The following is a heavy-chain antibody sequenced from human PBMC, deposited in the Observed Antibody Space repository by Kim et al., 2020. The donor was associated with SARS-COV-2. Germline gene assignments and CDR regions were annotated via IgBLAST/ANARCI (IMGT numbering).Heavy chain of an antibody. Sequence: RKRRLTISVDTSKNQFSLKLRSVTAADTAVYYCARLGYCSSSSCYTWLDYWGQGTLVTVSS. J-gene: IGHJ4*02. D-gene: IGHD2-2*02. V-gene: IGHV4-39*01. CDR3: ARLGYCSSSSCYTWLDY.